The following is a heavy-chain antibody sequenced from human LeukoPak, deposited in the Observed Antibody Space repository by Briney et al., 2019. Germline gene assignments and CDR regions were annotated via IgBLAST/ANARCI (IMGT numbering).Heavy chain of an antibody. J-gene: IGHJ4*02. D-gene: IGHD6-6*01. Sequence: ASVKVSCKVSGYTLTELSMHWVRQAPGKGLEWMGGFDPEDGETIYAQKFQGRVTMTEDTSTDTAYMELSSLRSEDTAVYYCATAPYPLPARHYFDYWGQGTLVTVSS. CDR3: ATAPYPLPARHYFDY. CDR2: FDPEDGET. CDR1: GYTLTELS. V-gene: IGHV1-24*01.